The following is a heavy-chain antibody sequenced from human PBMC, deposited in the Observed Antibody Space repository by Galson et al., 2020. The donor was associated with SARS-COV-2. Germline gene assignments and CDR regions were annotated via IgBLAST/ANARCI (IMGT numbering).Heavy chain of an antibody. CDR1: GYSFTTYW. Sequence: GESLKISCKGSGYSFTTYWIDWVRQMPGKGLEWMGIIYPGDSDTRYSPSFQGQVTISADKSINTAYLQWSSLKASDTAMYYCARRVATEEFFDYWGQGTLVTVSS. CDR3: ARRVATEEFFDY. D-gene: IGHD2-15*01. V-gene: IGHV5-51*01. CDR2: IYPGDSDT. J-gene: IGHJ4*02.